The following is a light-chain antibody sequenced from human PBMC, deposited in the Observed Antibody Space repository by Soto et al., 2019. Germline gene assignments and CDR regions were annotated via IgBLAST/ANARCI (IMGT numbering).Light chain of an antibody. J-gene: IGLJ1*01. CDR3: CSYAGSIYV. Sequence: QSVLTQPRSVSGSPGQSVTISCTGTSSDVGGYNHVSWYQQHPGKAPKLMISGVTKRPSGVPDRFSGSKSGSTASLTISGLQAEDEADYYCCSYAGSIYVFGTGTKVTVL. CDR1: SSDVGGYNH. CDR2: GVT. V-gene: IGLV2-11*01.